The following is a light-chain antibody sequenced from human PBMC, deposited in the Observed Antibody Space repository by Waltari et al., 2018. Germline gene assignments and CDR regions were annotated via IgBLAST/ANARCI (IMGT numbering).Light chain of an antibody. CDR1: SGDVGAYNY. CDR2: GVS. V-gene: IGLV2-14*01. CDR3: CSYTTSDTWV. Sequence: QSAPTQPPSVSGSPGQSVTMSCTGTSGDVGAYNYVSWYQQHPGKAPKLMIYGVSNRPSGVSDRFSGSKSGKTASLTISKLQAEDEADYYCCSYTTSDTWVFGGGTRLTVL. J-gene: IGLJ2*01.